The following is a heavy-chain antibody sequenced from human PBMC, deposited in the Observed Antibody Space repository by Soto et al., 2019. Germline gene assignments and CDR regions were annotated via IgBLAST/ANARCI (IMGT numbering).Heavy chain of an antibody. D-gene: IGHD3-22*01. CDR1: GFIFDDYA. J-gene: IGHJ4*02. CDR2: ISWNSETI. CDR3: VRGPVDYYDSSGYPDY. V-gene: IGHV3-9*01. Sequence: GGSLRLSCAASGFIFDDYAMHWVRQAPGKGLEWVSGISWNSETIDYADSVKGRFTISRDNSKNTLYLQMNSLRAEDTAVYYCVRGPVDYYDSSGYPDYWGQGTLVTVSS.